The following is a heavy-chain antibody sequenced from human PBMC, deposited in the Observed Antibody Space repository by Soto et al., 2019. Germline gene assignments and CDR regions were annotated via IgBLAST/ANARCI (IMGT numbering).Heavy chain of an antibody. CDR2: IWYDGSNK. CDR1: GFTFSSYG. V-gene: IGHV3-33*01. D-gene: IGHD2-15*01. Sequence: QVQLVESGGGVVQPGRSLRLSCAASGFTFSSYGMQWVRQAPGKGLERVAVIWYDGSNKYYSDSVKGRFTISRDNSKNTLYLQMNSRKAEDTAVYDCARDATDIVEVVAATARINWYFDLGGRCTLVTV. J-gene: IGHJ2*01. CDR3: ARDATDIVEVVAATARINWYFDL.